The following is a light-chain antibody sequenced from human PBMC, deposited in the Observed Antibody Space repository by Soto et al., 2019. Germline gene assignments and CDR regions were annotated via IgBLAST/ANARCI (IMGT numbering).Light chain of an antibody. V-gene: IGLV6-57*04. Sequence: NFMLTQPHSVSESPGKTVTISCTRISGGIASNYVQWYQQRPGSAPTTVIYKDNQRPSGVPARFSGSTDGSSNSASLTISGLQTEDEADYYCQSYDSTTVVFGGGTQLTVL. CDR3: QSYDSTTVV. CDR1: SGGIASNY. J-gene: IGLJ2*01. CDR2: KDN.